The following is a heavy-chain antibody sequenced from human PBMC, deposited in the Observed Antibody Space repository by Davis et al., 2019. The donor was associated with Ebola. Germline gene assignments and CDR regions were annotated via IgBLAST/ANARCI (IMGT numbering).Heavy chain of an antibody. CDR2: LNSDGSST. V-gene: IGHV3-74*01. CDR1: GFTFSSYW. Sequence: HTGGSLRLSCAASGFTFSSYWMHWVRQAPGKGLVWVSRLNSDGSSTSYAGSVKGRFTISRDNSKNTLYLQMNSLRADDTALYYCAKGGARYFYHYYGMDVWGQGTTVTVSS. J-gene: IGHJ6*02. D-gene: IGHD2/OR15-2a*01. CDR3: AKGGARYFYHYYGMDV.